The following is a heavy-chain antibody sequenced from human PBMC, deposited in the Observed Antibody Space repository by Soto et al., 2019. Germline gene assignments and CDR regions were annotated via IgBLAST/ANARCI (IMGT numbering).Heavy chain of an antibody. D-gene: IGHD4-17*01. CDR2: IYYSGST. Sequence: SETLSLTCTVSGGSISSYYWSWIRQLPGKGLEWIGYIYYSGSTNYNPSLKSRVTISVDTSKNQFSLKLSSVTAADTAVYYCAREKMTTEPVAGRRYMDVWGKGTTVTVSS. V-gene: IGHV4-59*01. CDR3: AREKMTTEPVAGRRYMDV. J-gene: IGHJ6*03. CDR1: GGSISSYY.